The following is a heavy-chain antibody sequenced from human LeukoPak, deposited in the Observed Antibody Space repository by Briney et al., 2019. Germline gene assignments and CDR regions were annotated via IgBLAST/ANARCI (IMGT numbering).Heavy chain of an antibody. CDR3: ARSVGGYFDY. V-gene: IGHV3-48*02. D-gene: IGHD3-16*01. J-gene: IGHJ4*02. CDR2: ITSNSATI. Sequence: PGGSLRLSCAASGFTFSVYSMNWVRQPPGMGLEWVSYITSNSATIQYADSVKGRFTISRDNAKNSLSLQMNSLRDEDTAVYYCARSVGGYFDYWGQGMLVTVSS. CDR1: GFTFSVYS.